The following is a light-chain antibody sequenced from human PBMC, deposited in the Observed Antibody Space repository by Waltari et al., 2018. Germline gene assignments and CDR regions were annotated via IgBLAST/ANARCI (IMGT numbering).Light chain of an antibody. CDR2: EGS. CDR1: SSDVGSYNL. J-gene: IGLJ2*01. Sequence: QSALTQPASVSGSPGQSITISCTGTSSDVGSYNLVSWYQQPPGTAPKRMIYEGSKRASGVSNRFAGSRSCNTASQTISGLHAEDEADYYCCSYAGSSTVVFGGGTKLTVL. CDR3: CSYAGSSTVV. V-gene: IGLV2-23*01.